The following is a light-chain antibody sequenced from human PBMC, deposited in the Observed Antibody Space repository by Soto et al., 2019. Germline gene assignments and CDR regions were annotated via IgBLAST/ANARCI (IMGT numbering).Light chain of an antibody. CDR2: DVS. CDR1: SSDVGGYDY. V-gene: IGLV2-14*03. Sequence: QSALTQPASLSGSPGQSITISCTGTSSDVGGYDYVSWYQQHPGEAPKLMIYDVSNRPSGVSNRFSGSKSGNTASLTISGLQAEDEADYYCSSYTSSSTLVFGGGTKLTVL. CDR3: SSYTSSSTLV. J-gene: IGLJ2*01.